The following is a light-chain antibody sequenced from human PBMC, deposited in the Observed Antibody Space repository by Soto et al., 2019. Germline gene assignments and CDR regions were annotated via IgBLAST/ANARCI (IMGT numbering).Light chain of an antibody. CDR3: SSYTSSSTVI. Sequence: QSVLTQPASVSGSPGQSITISCTGTSSDVGAYNYVSWYQQYPGKAPKLMIFEVSSRPSGVSNHFSGSKSGNTASLTISGLQAEDEADYYCSSYTSSSTVIFGGGTKVTVL. J-gene: IGLJ2*01. CDR2: EVS. V-gene: IGLV2-14*01. CDR1: SSDVGAYNY.